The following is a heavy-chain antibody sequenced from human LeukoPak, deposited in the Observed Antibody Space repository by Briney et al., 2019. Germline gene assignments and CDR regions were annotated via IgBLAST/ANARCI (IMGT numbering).Heavy chain of an antibody. Sequence: GASVKVSCKASGYTFTGYYMHWVRQAPGQGLEWMGWINPNSGGTNYAQKFQGRVTMTRDTSISTAYMELNRLTSDDTAVYYCAREAPVGDIVVEFDPWGQGTLVTVSS. CDR2: INPNSGGT. D-gene: IGHD2-15*01. V-gene: IGHV1-2*02. CDR3: AREAPVGDIVVEFDP. CDR1: GYTFTGYY. J-gene: IGHJ5*02.